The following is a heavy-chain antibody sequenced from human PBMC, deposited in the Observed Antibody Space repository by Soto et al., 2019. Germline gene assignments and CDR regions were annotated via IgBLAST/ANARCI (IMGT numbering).Heavy chain of an antibody. CDR3: ARASHPKLWSPKQRVYFDY. CDR2: IYYSGST. D-gene: IGHD5-18*01. Sequence: PSETLSLTCTVSGGSISSGGYYWSWIRQHPGKGLEWIGYIYYSGSTYYNPSLKSRVTISVDTSKNQFSLKLSSVTAADTAVYYCARASHPKLWSPKQRVYFDYWGQGTLVTVYS. CDR1: GGSISSGGYY. J-gene: IGHJ4*02. V-gene: IGHV4-31*03.